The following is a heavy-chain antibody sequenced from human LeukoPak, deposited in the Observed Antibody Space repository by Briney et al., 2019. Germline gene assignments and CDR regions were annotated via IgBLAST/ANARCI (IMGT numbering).Heavy chain of an antibody. V-gene: IGHV3-7*01. CDR2: IKEDGSAQ. CDR1: GFTFSRSW. CDR3: ARDRLDPSHEIPPGFDY. Sequence: PGGSLRLSCAASGFTFSRSWMSWVRRAPGKGLEWEAIIKEDGSAQFYLDVVKGRFVISRDNGKNSLYLQMNSLRAEDTAVYYCARDRLDPSHEIPPGFDYWGQGTLVTVSS. J-gene: IGHJ4*02.